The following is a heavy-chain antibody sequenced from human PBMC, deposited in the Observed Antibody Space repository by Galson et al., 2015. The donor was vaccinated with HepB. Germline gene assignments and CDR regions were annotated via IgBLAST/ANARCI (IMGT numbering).Heavy chain of an antibody. Sequence: SLRLSCAASGFTFGSYAMSWVRQAPGKGLEWVSSISGSGGRTYYADSVKGRFTISRDNAKNTLYLQMNSLRAEDTAVYYCATDPSAAGTLSWYFDYWGQGTLVTVSS. V-gene: IGHV3-23*01. CDR2: ISGSGGRT. D-gene: IGHD6-13*01. CDR1: GFTFGSYA. CDR3: ATDPSAAGTLSWYFDY. J-gene: IGHJ4*02.